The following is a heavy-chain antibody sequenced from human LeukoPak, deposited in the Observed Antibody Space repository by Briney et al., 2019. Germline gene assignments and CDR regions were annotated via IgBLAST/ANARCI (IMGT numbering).Heavy chain of an antibody. CDR3: ATELYYYDSSGPPAFDY. Sequence: ASVKVSCKVSGYTLTELSMHWVRQAPGKGLEWVGGFDPEDGETIYAQKFQGRVTMTEDTSTDTAYMELSSLRSEDTAVYYCATELYYYDSSGPPAFDYWGQGTLVTVSS. CDR1: GYTLTELS. D-gene: IGHD3-22*01. J-gene: IGHJ4*02. V-gene: IGHV1-24*01. CDR2: FDPEDGET.